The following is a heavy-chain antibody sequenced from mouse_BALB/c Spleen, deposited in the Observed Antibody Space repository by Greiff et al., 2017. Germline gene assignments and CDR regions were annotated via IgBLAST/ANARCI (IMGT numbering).Heavy chain of an antibody. D-gene: IGHD1-1*01. V-gene: IGHV3-2*02. CDR1: GYSITSDYA. J-gene: IGHJ3*01. CDR2: ISYSGST. CDR3: AGGITHDDFAY. Sequence: DVQLQESGPGLVKPSQSLSLTCTVTGYSITSDYAWNWIRQFPGNKLEWMGYISYSGSTSYNPSLKSRISITRDTSKNQFFLQLNSVTTEDTATYYCAGGITHDDFAYWGQGTLVTVSA.